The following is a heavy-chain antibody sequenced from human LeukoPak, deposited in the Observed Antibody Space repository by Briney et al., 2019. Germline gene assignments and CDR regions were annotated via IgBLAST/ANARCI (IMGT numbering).Heavy chain of an antibody. Sequence: PGGTLRLSCAASGFTFSSYSMNWVRQAPGKGLEWVSSISSSSSYIYYADSVKGRFTISSDNAKNSLYLQMNSPKAEDTAVHYCARGVLRYFDWLLSGDAFDIWGQGTMVTVSS. CDR2: ISSSSSYI. CDR1: GFTFSSYS. CDR3: ARGVLRYFDWLLSGDAFDI. V-gene: IGHV3-21*01. D-gene: IGHD3-9*01. J-gene: IGHJ3*02.